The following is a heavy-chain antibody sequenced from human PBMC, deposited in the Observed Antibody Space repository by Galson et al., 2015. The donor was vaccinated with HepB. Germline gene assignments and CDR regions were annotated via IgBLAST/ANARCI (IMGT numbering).Heavy chain of an antibody. J-gene: IGHJ4*02. CDR1: GFTFSSYG. CDR2: MSYDGSNK. D-gene: IGHD6-19*01. V-gene: IGHV3-30*18. Sequence: SLRLSCAASGFTFSSYGMHWVRQAPGKGLEWVAVMSYDGSNKYYADSVKGRFTISRDNSKNTLYLQMNSLRAEDTAVYYCAKGGRGRAVAGSKDYWGQGTLVTVSS. CDR3: AKGGRGRAVAGSKDY.